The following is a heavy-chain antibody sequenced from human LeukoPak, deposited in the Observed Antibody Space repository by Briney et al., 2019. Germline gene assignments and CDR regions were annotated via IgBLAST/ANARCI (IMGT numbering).Heavy chain of an antibody. CDR3: AKSMGRQQPPLGFDP. CDR1: GFTFSSYG. V-gene: IGHV3-30*02. J-gene: IGHJ5*02. D-gene: IGHD6-13*01. Sequence: GGPLRLSCAAPGFTFSSYGMHWAGQAPAKGLEWWAFLRYDGSNKYYADSVKGRFTISRDNSKNTLYLQMNSLRAEDTAVYYCAKSMGRQQPPLGFDPWGQGTLVTVSS. CDR2: LRYDGSNK.